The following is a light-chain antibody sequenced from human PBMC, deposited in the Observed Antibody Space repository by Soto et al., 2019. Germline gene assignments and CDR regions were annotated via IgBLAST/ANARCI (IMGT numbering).Light chain of an antibody. CDR2: GAS. Sequence: PATQALSPGERHTLSCRASQSVGSDLAWYQQKPGQAPRLLIYGASTRATGIPARFSGSASGTEFTLTITGLQSEDFAVYYCQQYKNWPPISFGQGTRLEIK. J-gene: IGKJ5*01. CDR1: QSVGSD. CDR3: QQYKNWPPIS. V-gene: IGKV3-15*01.